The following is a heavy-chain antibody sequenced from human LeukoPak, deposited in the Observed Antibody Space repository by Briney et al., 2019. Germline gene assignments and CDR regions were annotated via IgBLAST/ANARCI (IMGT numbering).Heavy chain of an antibody. CDR1: GFTFSTYV. CDR3: AKGSGYDTDFDY. J-gene: IGHJ4*02. CDR2: ISGGGDNA. D-gene: IGHD3-9*01. Sequence: GGSLRLSCAASGFTFSTYVMSWVRQAPGKGLEWVSGISGGGDNAYCADSVKGRFTISRDNSKNTLNLQMNSLRAEDTAVYYCAKGSGYDTDFDYWGQGTLVTVSS. V-gene: IGHV3-23*01.